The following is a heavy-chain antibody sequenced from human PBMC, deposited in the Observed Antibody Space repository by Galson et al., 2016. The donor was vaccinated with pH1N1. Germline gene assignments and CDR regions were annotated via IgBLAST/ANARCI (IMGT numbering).Heavy chain of an antibody. Sequence: SVKVSCKASGGTFGSYGISWVRQAPGQGLVWMGGINPMGGINPIFKTSNYAQKFQGRVTITADESMSTAYMELRSLRSEDTAIYYCAKDRYFDTSGYYFESYYWGQGTLVTVSS. CDR1: GGTFGSYG. CDR3: AKDRYFDTSGYYFESYY. V-gene: IGHV1-69*13. D-gene: IGHD3-22*01. J-gene: IGHJ4*02. CDR2: INPMGGINPIFKTS.